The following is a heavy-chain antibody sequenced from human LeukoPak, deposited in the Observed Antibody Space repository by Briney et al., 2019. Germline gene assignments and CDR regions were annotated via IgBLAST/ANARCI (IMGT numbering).Heavy chain of an antibody. CDR1: GFTFSSYA. V-gene: IGHV3-48*03. D-gene: IGHD3-3*01. Sequence: GGSLRLSCAASGFTFSSYAMNWVRQAPGKGLEWVSYISSSGSTIYYADSVKGRFTISRDNAKNSLYLQMNSLRAEDTAVYYCASFLEWFRTYYYYGMDVWGQGTTVTVSS. J-gene: IGHJ6*02. CDR3: ASFLEWFRTYYYYGMDV. CDR2: ISSSGSTI.